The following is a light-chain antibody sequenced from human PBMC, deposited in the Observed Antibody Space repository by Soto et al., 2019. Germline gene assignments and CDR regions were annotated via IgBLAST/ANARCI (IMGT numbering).Light chain of an antibody. CDR2: EVS. J-gene: IGLJ2*01. CDR3: SSYAGSNNLL. CDR1: SSDVGNYNY. V-gene: IGLV2-8*01. Sequence: QSALTQPPSASGSPGQSVTISCTGTSSDVGNYNYVSWYQQHPGKAPKLMIHEVSKRPSGVPDRFSGSKSGNTASLTVSGLQAEDEADYYCSSYAGSNNLLFGGGTKVTVL.